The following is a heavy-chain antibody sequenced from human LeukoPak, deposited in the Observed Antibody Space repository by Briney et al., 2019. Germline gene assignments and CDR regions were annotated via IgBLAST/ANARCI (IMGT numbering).Heavy chain of an antibody. J-gene: IGHJ4*02. Sequence: PGRSLRLSCAASGFTFSTYAMHWVRQAPGKGLEWVALILYDGSNEYYADSVKGRFTISRDNSKNTLYLQMNSLRAEDTAVYYCARPLVTAKLGPYYFDYWGQGTLVTVSS. V-gene: IGHV3-30-3*01. D-gene: IGHD2-21*02. CDR2: ILYDGSNE. CDR3: ARPLVTAKLGPYYFDY. CDR1: GFTFSTYA.